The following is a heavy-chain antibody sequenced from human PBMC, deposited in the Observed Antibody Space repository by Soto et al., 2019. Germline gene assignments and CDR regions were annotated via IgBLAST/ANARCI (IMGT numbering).Heavy chain of an antibody. CDR1: GFSLSTSGVG. CDR2: IYWDDDK. V-gene: IGHV2-5*02. J-gene: IGHJ4*02. CDR3: AHRFHYCSGRTCAYYFDS. D-gene: IGHD2-15*01. Sequence: QITLKESGPTLVKPTQTLTLTCTFSGFSLSTSGVGVGWIRQPPGKALEWLGLIYWDDDKSYSPSLKTRLTIIKDTSKSQVVLTMTNMDPVDTATYYCAHRFHYCSGRTCAYYFDSWGQGTLVTVSS.